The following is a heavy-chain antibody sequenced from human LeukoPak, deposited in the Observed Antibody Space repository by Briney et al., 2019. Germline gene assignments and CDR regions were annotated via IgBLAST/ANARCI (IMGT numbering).Heavy chain of an antibody. Sequence: GGSLRLSCAASGFTFISYSMNWVRQAPGKGLEWVSYISSTSSTIYYADSVKGRFTISRDNAKNSLYLQMNSLRAEDTAVYYCARAHPGDYSDFQFDYWGQGTLVTVSS. D-gene: IGHD4-11*01. CDR3: ARAHPGDYSDFQFDY. J-gene: IGHJ4*02. CDR1: GFTFISYS. CDR2: ISSTSSTI. V-gene: IGHV3-48*01.